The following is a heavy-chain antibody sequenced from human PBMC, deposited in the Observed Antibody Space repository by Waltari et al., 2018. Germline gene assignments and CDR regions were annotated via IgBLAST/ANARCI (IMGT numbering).Heavy chain of an antibody. V-gene: IGHV1-3*01. CDR1: GSSFIHYG. D-gene: IGHD2-15*01. CDR3: XRXHPXGGPCLDDYCQX. CDR2: ITGENGXT. Sequence: QVQLXHSXXAVXKPXASVXVSFQASGSSFIHYGFSLVRDAPGQRLEWKGWITGENGXTKYSXSFQGKVTCSXDTSANTAYMELSSLKSXDTAVYYCXRXHPXGGPCLDDYCQXWGQGTLITVS. J-gene: IGHJ1*01.